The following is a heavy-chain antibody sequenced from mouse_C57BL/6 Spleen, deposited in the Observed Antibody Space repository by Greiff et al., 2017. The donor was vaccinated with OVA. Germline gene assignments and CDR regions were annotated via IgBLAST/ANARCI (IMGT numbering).Heavy chain of an antibody. CDR3: VYGSSYPFAY. V-gene: IGHV1-52*01. CDR1: GYTFTSYW. Sequence: QVQLKQPGAELVRPGSSVKLSCKASGYTFTSYWMHWVKQRPIQGLEWIGNIDPSDSETHYNQKFKDKATLTVDKSSSTAYMQLSSLTSEDSAVYYCVYGSSYPFAYWGQGTLVTVSA. J-gene: IGHJ3*01. D-gene: IGHD1-1*01. CDR2: IDPSDSET.